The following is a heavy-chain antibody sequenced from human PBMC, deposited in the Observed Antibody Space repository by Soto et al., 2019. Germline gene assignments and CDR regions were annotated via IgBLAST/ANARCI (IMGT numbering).Heavy chain of an antibody. J-gene: IGHJ4*02. CDR2: ISGSGGST. Sequence: PGGSLRLSCAASGFTFSSYAMSWVRQAPGKGLEWVSAISGSGGSTYYADSAKGRFTISRDNSKNTLYLQMNSLRAEDTAVYYCAKVVYDSSGLAFDYWGQGTLVTVSS. V-gene: IGHV3-23*01. CDR3: AKVVYDSSGLAFDY. CDR1: GFTFSSYA. D-gene: IGHD3-22*01.